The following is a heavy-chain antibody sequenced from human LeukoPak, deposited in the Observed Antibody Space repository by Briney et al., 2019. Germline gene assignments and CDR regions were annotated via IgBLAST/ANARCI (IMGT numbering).Heavy chain of an antibody. J-gene: IGHJ1*01. D-gene: IGHD3-22*01. CDR1: GFTFSSYS. Sequence: GGTLRLFCAASGFTFSSYSMNWVRQAPGKGLEWGSAISSSSSYIYYADPVKARFTIPRDNAKHSLYSQKKSLRAEYTAVYYCARCYDSSGSKRCGYFQHWGKGTLVTVSS. V-gene: IGHV3-21*01. CDR3: ARCYDSSGSKRCGYFQH. CDR2: ISSSSSYI.